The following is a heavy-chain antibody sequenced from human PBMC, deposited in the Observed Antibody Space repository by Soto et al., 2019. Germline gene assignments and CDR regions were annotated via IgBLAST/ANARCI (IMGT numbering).Heavy chain of an antibody. Sequence: SETLSLTCTVSGGSISSGGYYWNWIRQHPGKGLEWIGCISYSGSTYYSPSLKSRVTISVDTSENQFSLKLSSVTAADTAVYYCARIPDYGGTTYQRTGLDVWGQGTTVTVSS. V-gene: IGHV4-31*03. CDR2: ISYSGST. CDR1: GGSISSGGYY. J-gene: IGHJ6*02. D-gene: IGHD4-17*01. CDR3: ARIPDYGGTTYQRTGLDV.